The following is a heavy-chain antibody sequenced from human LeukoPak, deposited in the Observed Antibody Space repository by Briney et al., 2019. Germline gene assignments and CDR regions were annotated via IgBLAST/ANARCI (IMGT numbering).Heavy chain of an antibody. CDR1: GYTFTGYY. CDR3: AREKGWVIGTMVRGVDYGMDV. D-gene: IGHD3-10*01. V-gene: IGHV1-2*04. Sequence: GASVKVSCKASGYTFTGYYMHWARQAPGQGLEWMGWINPNSGGTNYAQKFQGWVTMTRDTSISTAYMELSRPRSDDTAVYYCAREKGWVIGTMVRGVDYGMDVWGKGTTVTVSS. J-gene: IGHJ6*04. CDR2: INPNSGGT.